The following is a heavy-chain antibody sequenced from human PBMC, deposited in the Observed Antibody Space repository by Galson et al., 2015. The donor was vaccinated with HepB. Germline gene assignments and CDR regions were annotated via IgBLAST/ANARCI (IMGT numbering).Heavy chain of an antibody. D-gene: IGHD2-2*02. Sequence: SLRLSCAASGFTFSDYYMSWIRQAPGKGLEWVSYISSSSSYTNYADSVKGRFTISRDNAKNSLYLQMNSLRAEDTAVYYCARWPESYPIGFYYGMDVWGQGTTVTVSS. CDR2: ISSSSSYT. CDR3: ARWPESYPIGFYYGMDV. V-gene: IGHV3-11*06. J-gene: IGHJ6*02. CDR1: GFTFSDYY.